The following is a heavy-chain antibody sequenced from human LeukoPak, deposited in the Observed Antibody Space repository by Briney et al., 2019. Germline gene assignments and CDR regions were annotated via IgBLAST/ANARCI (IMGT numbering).Heavy chain of an antibody. CDR3: ARDRGYNWNDRIFDY. D-gene: IGHD1-1*01. CDR1: GGSFSGYY. Sequence: PSETLSLTCAVYGGSFSGYYWSWIRQPPGKGLEWIGYIYYSGSTNYNPSLKSRVTISVDTSKNQFSLKLSSVTAADTAVYYCARDRGYNWNDRIFDYWGQGTLVTVSS. J-gene: IGHJ4*02. CDR2: IYYSGST. V-gene: IGHV4-59*01.